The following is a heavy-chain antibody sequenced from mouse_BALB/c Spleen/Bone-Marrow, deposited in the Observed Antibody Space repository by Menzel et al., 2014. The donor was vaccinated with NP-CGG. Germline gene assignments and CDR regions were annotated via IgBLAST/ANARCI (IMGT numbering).Heavy chain of an antibody. V-gene: IGHV1-63*01. CDR3: ARLRGYSQAWFAY. D-gene: IGHD2-3*01. CDR2: IYPGSGNT. CDR1: GYAFTNYC. Sequence: QVQLKESGAGLVRPGTSVKISCKASGYAFTNYCLGWVKQRPGHGLEWIGDIYPGSGNTYYTEKFKGKATLTADKSSSTAYMQLSSLTSEDSAVYFCARLRGYSQAWFAYWGQGTLVTVSA. J-gene: IGHJ3*01.